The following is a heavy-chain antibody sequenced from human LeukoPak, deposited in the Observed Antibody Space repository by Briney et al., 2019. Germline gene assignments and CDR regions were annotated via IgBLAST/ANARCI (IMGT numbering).Heavy chain of an antibody. CDR1: GYTFTGYY. D-gene: IGHD3-16*01. V-gene: IGHV1-2*02. CDR3: ARGRDWGSETRFDP. J-gene: IGHJ5*02. Sequence: GASVKVSCKASGYTFTGYYMHWVRQAPGQGLEWMGWINPNSGGTSYAQKFQGRVTMTRDTSISTAYMELRSLRSDDTAVYYCARGRDWGSETRFDPWGQGTLVTVSS. CDR2: INPNSGGT.